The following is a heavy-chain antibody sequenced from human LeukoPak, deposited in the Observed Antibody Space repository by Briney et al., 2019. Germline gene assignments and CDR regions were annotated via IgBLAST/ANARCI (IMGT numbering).Heavy chain of an antibody. CDR3: AKDLRGYSSSWYYFDY. CDR1: GFTFSSYV. Sequence: PGRSLRLSCAASGFTFSSYVMHWVRQAPGKGLEWVAVIWYDGSNKYYADSVKGRFTISRDNSKNTLYLQMNSLRAEDTAVYYCAKDLRGYSSSWYYFDYWGQGTLVTVSS. J-gene: IGHJ4*02. D-gene: IGHD6-13*01. V-gene: IGHV3-33*06. CDR2: IWYDGSNK.